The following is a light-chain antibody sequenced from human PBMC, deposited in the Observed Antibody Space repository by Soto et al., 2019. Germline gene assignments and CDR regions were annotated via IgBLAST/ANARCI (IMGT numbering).Light chain of an antibody. Sequence: DVVMTQSPLSLPVTLGQPASISCRSSQSLVYSDGNTYLSWFQQRPGQSPRRLIYKVSNRDSGGPDRFSGSGSGSEFTLKISRLEAEDVGVYYCMQGSHPYSFGQGTKLEIK. CDR3: MQGSHPYS. J-gene: IGKJ2*03. CDR2: KVS. V-gene: IGKV2-30*01. CDR1: QSLVYSDGNTY.